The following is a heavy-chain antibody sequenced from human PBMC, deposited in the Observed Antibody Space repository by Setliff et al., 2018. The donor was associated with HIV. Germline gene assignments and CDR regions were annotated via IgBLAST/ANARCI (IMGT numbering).Heavy chain of an antibody. Sequence: SETLSLTCTVSGGSISSSSYYWAWIRQPPGKGLEWIGNIFYSGHTSYNPSLRSRVTISVDTSKNQFSLKLSSVTAADTALYYCARGVAAAGLWGQGTLVTVSS. CDR2: IFYSGHT. CDR3: ARGVAAAGL. J-gene: IGHJ4*02. V-gene: IGHV4-39*07. D-gene: IGHD6-13*01. CDR1: GGSISSSSYY.